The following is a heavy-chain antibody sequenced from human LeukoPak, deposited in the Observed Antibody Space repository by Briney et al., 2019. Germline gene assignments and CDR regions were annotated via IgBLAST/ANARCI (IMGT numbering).Heavy chain of an antibody. D-gene: IGHD6-19*01. CDR1: GGSISSGGYS. Sequence: SRTLSLTCAVSGGSISSGGYSWSWIRQPPGTGLEWIGYIYHSGSTYYNPSLKSRVTISVDRSKNQFSLKLSSVTAADTAVYYCARGVAVAADYFDYWGQGTLVTVSS. CDR3: ARGVAVAADYFDY. CDR2: IYHSGST. V-gene: IGHV4-30-2*01. J-gene: IGHJ4*02.